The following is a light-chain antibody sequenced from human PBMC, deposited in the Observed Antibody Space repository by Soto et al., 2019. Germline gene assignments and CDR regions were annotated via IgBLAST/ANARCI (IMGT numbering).Light chain of an antibody. CDR3: QSYDSSLSGYV. J-gene: IGLJ1*01. Sequence: QAVVTQPPSVSGAPGQRVTISCTGSSSNIGAGYDLHWYQQLPGTAPKLLIYRNNNRPSGVPDRFSGSKSGTSASLAITGLQAEDEADYYCQSYDSSLSGYVFGTGTKVTVL. V-gene: IGLV1-40*01. CDR2: RNN. CDR1: SSNIGAGYD.